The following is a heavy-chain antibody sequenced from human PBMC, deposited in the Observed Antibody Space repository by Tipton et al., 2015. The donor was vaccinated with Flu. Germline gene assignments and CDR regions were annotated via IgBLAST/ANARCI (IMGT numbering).Heavy chain of an antibody. D-gene: IGHD4-11*01. CDR3: ARRDYSNYVSVPKNWFDS. Sequence: TLSLTCTVSGGSISSYYWSWIRQPPGKGLEWIGYIYYTGSTDYNPSLKSRVTISVDTSKNQFSLKLSSVTAADTAVYYCARRDYSNYVSVPKNWFDSWGQGTLVTVSS. CDR1: GGSISSYY. CDR2: IYYTGST. V-gene: IGHV4-59*08. J-gene: IGHJ5*01.